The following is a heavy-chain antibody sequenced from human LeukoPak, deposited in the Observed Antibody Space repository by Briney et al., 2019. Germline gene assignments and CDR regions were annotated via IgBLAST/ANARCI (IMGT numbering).Heavy chain of an antibody. CDR2: IGSGTSYT. Sequence: GGPLRLPFAVSGFSLSTYTFNGAGHSPGKGLDWVPSIGSGTSYTYYADSVKGRFTISRGDAKNSLYLQMDSLRAEDTGVYYCAREDPSRVYYYYIDVWGNGTTVTVSS. CDR1: GFSLSTYT. CDR3: AREDPSRVYYYYIDV. J-gene: IGHJ6*03. V-gene: IGHV3-21*01.